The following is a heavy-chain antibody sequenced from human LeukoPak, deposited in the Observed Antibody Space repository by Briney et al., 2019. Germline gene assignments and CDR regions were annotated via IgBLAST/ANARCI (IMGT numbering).Heavy chain of an antibody. D-gene: IGHD6-19*01. CDR1: GFTFSNYA. CDR2: IWYDGSNK. CDR3: ARDLGGVAVADHYFDY. Sequence: GGSPRLSCAVSGFTFSNYAMHWVRQAPGKGLEWVAVIWYDGSNKYYADSVKGRFTISRDNSKNTLYLQMNSLRAEDTAVYYCARDLGGVAVADHYFDYWGQGTLVTVSS. J-gene: IGHJ4*02. V-gene: IGHV3-33*08.